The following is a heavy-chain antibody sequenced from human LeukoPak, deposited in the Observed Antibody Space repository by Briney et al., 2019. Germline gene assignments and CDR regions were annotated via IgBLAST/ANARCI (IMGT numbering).Heavy chain of an antibody. J-gene: IGHJ4*02. D-gene: IGHD3-22*01. Sequence: GASVKVSCKASGYTFTSFHMHWVRQAPGQGLEWMGIINPSGGGTSYAQKFQGRVTMTRDMPTSKVYMELSSLRSEDTAVYYCARDHYYDSSGYNFDYWGQGTLVTVSS. CDR2: INPSGGGT. CDR1: GYTFTSFH. V-gene: IGHV1-46*01. CDR3: ARDHYYDSSGYNFDY.